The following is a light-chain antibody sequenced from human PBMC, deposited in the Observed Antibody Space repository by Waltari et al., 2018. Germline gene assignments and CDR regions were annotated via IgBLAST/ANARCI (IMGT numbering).Light chain of an antibody. CDR2: GVS. Sequence: QSALTQPASVSGSPGQSITIPCTGTNSDVGGYNYVSWFQQHPGTAPRLMIFGVSDRPSGVSNRFSGSKSGNTASLTISGLQAEDEAHYYCASYTSSYTWVFGGGTKLTVL. J-gene: IGLJ3*02. CDR1: NSDVGGYNY. V-gene: IGLV2-14*03. CDR3: ASYTSSYTWV.